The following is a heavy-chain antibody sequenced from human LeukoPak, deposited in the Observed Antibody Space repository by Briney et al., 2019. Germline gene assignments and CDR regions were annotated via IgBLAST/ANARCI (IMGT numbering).Heavy chain of an antibody. Sequence: SETLSLTCAVSGGSITGSKYFWGWIRQPPGKELELIGIISYSGSTGYNPSLKSRVTISTDTSTNQFSLKLTSVTAADTAVYYCAGLGVMVLVYQFEYWGRGTPVTVSS. CDR3: AGLGVMVLVYQFEY. V-gene: IGHV4-39*07. D-gene: IGHD2-8*01. CDR2: ISYSGST. CDR1: GGSITGSKYF. J-gene: IGHJ4*02.